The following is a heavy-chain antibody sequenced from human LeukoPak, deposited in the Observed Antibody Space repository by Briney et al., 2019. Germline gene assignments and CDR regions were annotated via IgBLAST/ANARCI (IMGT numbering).Heavy chain of an antibody. Sequence: ASVKVSCKASGYIFPIYSMHWVRQAPGRSLEWLGWINADGSHTEYSQKFQGRVTLTRDTSANTAYMELSTLTSEDTSFYYCARESGRGGEDYWGQGTLVTVSS. CDR3: ARESGRGGEDY. J-gene: IGHJ4*02. D-gene: IGHD3-16*01. V-gene: IGHV1-3*01. CDR1: GYIFPIYS. CDR2: INADGSHT.